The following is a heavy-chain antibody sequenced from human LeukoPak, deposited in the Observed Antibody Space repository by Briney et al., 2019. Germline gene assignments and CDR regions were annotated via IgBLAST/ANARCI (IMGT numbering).Heavy chain of an antibody. J-gene: IGHJ4*02. CDR3: ARGRGSYSLDY. V-gene: IGHV3-30-3*01. D-gene: IGHD1-26*01. CDR1: GFTFSSYA. Sequence: HPGGSLRLSCEASGFTFSSYAMHWVRQAPGKGLEWVALLSSGGINKYDADSVKGRFTISRDNSKNTLYLLMNSLRADDTAVYYCARGRGSYSLDYWGQGTLVTVSS. CDR2: LSSGGINK.